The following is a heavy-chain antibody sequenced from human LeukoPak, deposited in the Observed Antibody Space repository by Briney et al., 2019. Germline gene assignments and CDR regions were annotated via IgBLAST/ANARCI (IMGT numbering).Heavy chain of an antibody. Sequence: PSETLSLTCTVSGGSISSYYWSWIRQPPAQGLEWIGYIYYSGSTNYNPSLKSRVTISVDTSKTQFSLKLSSVTGADTAVYYCARISRYYYYYYMDVWGKGTTVTVSS. D-gene: IGHD6-13*01. CDR2: IYYSGST. CDR3: ARISRYYYYYYMDV. J-gene: IGHJ6*03. CDR1: GGSISSYY. V-gene: IGHV4-59*01.